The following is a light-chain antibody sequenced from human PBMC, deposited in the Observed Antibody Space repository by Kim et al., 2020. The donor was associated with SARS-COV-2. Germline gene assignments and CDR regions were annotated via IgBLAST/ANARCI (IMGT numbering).Light chain of an antibody. V-gene: IGLV2-14*03. Sequence: SALTQPASVSGSPGQSISISCTGTSSDVGGYNYVSWYQQHPGKAPKLIIYDVSNRPSGVSTRFSGSKSGNTASLTISGLQAEDEADYYCSSYTSSVTLVFGGGTKFTV. J-gene: IGLJ3*02. CDR1: SSDVGGYNY. CDR2: DVS. CDR3: SSYTSSVTLV.